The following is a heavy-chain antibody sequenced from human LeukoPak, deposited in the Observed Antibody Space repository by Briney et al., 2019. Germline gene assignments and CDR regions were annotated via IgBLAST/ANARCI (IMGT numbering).Heavy chain of an antibody. CDR2: IYSSGST. CDR3: ARDSGTTGEVKFDP. CDR1: GGSFSGYY. Sequence: SETLSLTCAVYGGSFSGYYWSWIRQPAGKGLEWIGRIYSSGSTDYNPSLKSRVAMSVDTSKNKFSLKLSSVTAADTAVYYCARDSGTTGEVKFDPWGQGTLVTVSS. V-gene: IGHV4-4*07. J-gene: IGHJ5*02. D-gene: IGHD3-10*01.